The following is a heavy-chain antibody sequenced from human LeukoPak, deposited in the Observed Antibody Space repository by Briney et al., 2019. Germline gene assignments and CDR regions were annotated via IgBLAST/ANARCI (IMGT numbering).Heavy chain of an antibody. CDR3: ARGLAARRGPYYGMDV. CDR2: IGTAGVT. Sequence: GGSLRLSCAASGFTFSSYDMHWVRQATGKGLEWVSAIGTAGVTYYPGSVKGRFTISRENAKNSLYLQMNSLRAGDTAVYYCARGLAARRGPYYGMDVWGQGTTVTVSS. V-gene: IGHV3-13*01. D-gene: IGHD6-6*01. J-gene: IGHJ6*02. CDR1: GFTFSSYD.